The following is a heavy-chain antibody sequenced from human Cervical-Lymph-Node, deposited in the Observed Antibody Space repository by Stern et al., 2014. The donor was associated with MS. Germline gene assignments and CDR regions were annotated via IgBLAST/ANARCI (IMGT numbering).Heavy chain of an antibody. CDR3: AKDYSGTINF. CDR2: ISSDESTE. J-gene: IGHJ4*02. V-gene: IGHV3-30*18. Sequence: QVQLVQSGGGVVRPGRSLRLSCAASGFPFRHYGMHWVRQAPGKGLEWVATISSDESTEYYPDSLKGRFTISRGNFNNTLYLQINSLRPEDTALYYCAKDYSGTINFWGQGTLVTVSS. D-gene: IGHD5-12*01. CDR1: GFPFRHYG.